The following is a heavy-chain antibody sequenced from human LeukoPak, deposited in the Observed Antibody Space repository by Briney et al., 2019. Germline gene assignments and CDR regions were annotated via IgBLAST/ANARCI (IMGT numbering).Heavy chain of an antibody. CDR2: IYYSGST. Sequence: PSETLSLTCTVPGGSISSGDYYWRWIRQPPGKGLEWIGYIYYSGSTYYNPSLKSRVTISVDTSKNQFSLKMSSVTAADTAVYYCARDWVVLLWFGELSHGMDVWGKGTTVTVSS. V-gene: IGHV4-30-4*01. CDR1: GGSISSGDYY. J-gene: IGHJ6*04. D-gene: IGHD3-10*01. CDR3: ARDWVVLLWFGELSHGMDV.